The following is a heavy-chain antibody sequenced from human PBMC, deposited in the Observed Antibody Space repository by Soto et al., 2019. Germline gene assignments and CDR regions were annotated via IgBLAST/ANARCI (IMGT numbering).Heavy chain of an antibody. CDR3: ASRIAAAGTFRPFDY. CDR2: INHSGST. CDR1: GGSFSGYY. V-gene: IGHV4-34*01. D-gene: IGHD6-13*01. J-gene: IGHJ4*02. Sequence: PSETLSLTCAVYGGSFSGYYWSRIRQPPGKGLEWIGEINHSGSTNYNPSLKSRVTISVDTSKNQFSLKLSSVTAADTAVYYCASRIAAAGTFRPFDYWGQGTLVTVSS.